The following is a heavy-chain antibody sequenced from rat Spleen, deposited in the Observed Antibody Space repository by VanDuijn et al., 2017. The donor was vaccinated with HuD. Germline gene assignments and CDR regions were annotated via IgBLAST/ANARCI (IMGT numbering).Heavy chain of an antibody. CDR3: ARQTLWVSDWYFDF. D-gene: IGHD1-7*01. CDR2: IWSGGTT. Sequence: QVQLKESGPGLVQPSRTLSLTCTVSGFSLTSYGVSWVRQPPGKGLEWIAAIWSGGTTYYNSALKSRLSISRDTSKSQVFLKMNSLQTDDTAMYFCARQTLWVSDWYFDFWGPGTMVTVSS. CDR1: GFSLTSYG. J-gene: IGHJ1*01. V-gene: IGHV2S8*01.